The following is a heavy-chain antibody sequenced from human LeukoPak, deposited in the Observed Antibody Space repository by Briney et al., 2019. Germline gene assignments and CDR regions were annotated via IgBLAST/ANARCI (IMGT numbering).Heavy chain of an antibody. CDR3: VRSSSLVRGVIILTSNHHGIH. CDR2: INPNSGGT. Sequence: ASVKVSCKASGYTFTGYYMHWVRQAPGQGLEWMGWINPNSGGTNYAQKFQGRVTMTRDTSIGTAYMELSSLGSEDTAAYYCVRSSSLVRGVIILTSNHHGIHWGQGTLVTVTS. D-gene: IGHD3-10*01. J-gene: IGHJ4*02. V-gene: IGHV1-2*02. CDR1: GYTFTGYY.